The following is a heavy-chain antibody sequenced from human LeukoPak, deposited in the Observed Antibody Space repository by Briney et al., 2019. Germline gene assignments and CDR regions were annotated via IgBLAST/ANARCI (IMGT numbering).Heavy chain of an antibody. CDR1: GFTFDDYG. V-gene: IGHV3-20*04. J-gene: IGHJ4*02. Sequence: GGSLRLSCAASGFTFDDYGMSWVRQAPGKGLEWVSGINWNSGSTHYADSVKGRFTISRDNAKNALFLQMNSLRAEDTALYYCARDIKGGSGANGGYWGRGTLVTVSS. D-gene: IGHD6-19*01. CDR3: ARDIKGGSGANGGY. CDR2: INWNSGST.